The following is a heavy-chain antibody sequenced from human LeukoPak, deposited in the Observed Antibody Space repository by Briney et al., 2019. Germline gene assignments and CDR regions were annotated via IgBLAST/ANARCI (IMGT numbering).Heavy chain of an antibody. J-gene: IGHJ4*02. Sequence: PSETLSLTCTVSGGSISSSSYYWGWIRQPPGKGLEWIGSIYYSGSTYYNPSLKSRVTISVDTSKNQFSLKLSSVTAADTAVYYCARHRSGWLQSSFDYWGQGTLVTVSS. CDR1: GGSISSSSYY. V-gene: IGHV4-39*01. CDR3: ARHRSGWLQSSFDY. CDR2: IYYSGST. D-gene: IGHD5-24*01.